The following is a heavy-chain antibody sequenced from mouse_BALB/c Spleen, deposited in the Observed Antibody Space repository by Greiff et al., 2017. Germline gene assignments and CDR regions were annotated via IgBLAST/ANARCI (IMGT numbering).Heavy chain of an antibody. CDR1: GFTFSSYA. V-gene: IGHV5-6-5*01. CDR3: AREKKNYAMDY. CDR2: ISSGGST. Sequence: EVQGVESGGGLVKPGGSLKLSCAASGFTFSSYATSWVRQTPEKRLEWVASISSGGSTYYPDSVKDRFTISRDNARNILYLQMSSRRSEDTAMYYCAREKKNYAMDYWGQGTSVTVSS. J-gene: IGHJ4*01.